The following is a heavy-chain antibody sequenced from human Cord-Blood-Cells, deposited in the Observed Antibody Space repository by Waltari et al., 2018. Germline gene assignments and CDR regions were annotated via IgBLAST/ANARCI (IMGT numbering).Heavy chain of an antibody. CDR2: INHSGST. CDR3: ARSNEAVAGTFDY. V-gene: IGHV4-34*01. D-gene: IGHD6-19*01. CDR1: GGSFSGYY. J-gene: IGHJ4*02. Sequence: QVQLQQWGAGLLKPSETLSLTCAVYGGSFSGYYWSWIRQPPGKGLEWIGEINHSGSTNDNPSLKSRVTISVDTSKHQFSLKLSSVTAADTAVYYCARSNEAVAGTFDYWGQGTLVTVSS.